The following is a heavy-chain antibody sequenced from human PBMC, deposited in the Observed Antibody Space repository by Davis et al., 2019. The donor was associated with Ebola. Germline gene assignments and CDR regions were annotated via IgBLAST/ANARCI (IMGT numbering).Heavy chain of an antibody. CDR1: GFTFSYYA. D-gene: IGHD7-27*01. Sequence: ESLKISCAGSGFTFSYYAMTWVRQAPGKGLEWIGEINHSGSTNYNPFLKSRVTISVDTSKNQFSLKLSSVTAADTAVYYCATGGYYYYYGMDVWGQGTTVTVSS. CDR3: ATGGYYYYYGMDV. V-gene: IGHV4-34*08. J-gene: IGHJ6*02. CDR2: INHSGST.